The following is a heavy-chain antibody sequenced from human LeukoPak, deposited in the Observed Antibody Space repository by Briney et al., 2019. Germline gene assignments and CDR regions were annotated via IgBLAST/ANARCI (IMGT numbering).Heavy chain of an antibody. CDR3: ARENEQWLVDYYYMDV. V-gene: IGHV1-69*13. CDR2: IIPIFGTA. D-gene: IGHD6-19*01. J-gene: IGHJ6*03. Sequence: GASVKVSCKASGGTFSSYAISWVRQAPGQGLEWMGRIIPIFGTANYAQKFQGRVTITADESTSTAYMELSSLRSEDTAVYYCARENEQWLVDYYYMDVWGKGTTVTVSS. CDR1: GGTFSSYA.